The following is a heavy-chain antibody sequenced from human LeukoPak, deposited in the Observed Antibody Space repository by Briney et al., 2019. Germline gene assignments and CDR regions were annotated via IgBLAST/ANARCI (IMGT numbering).Heavy chain of an antibody. J-gene: IGHJ4*02. V-gene: IGHV1-8*01. D-gene: IGHD3-22*01. Sequence: ASVKVSCKASGYSFTCYDINGMRQATGQGLEWMGWMNPNSGNTGYAQKFQGRVTITRDTSISTAYMELSSLRSEDTAVYYCARRSDYYDSSAYFYWGQGTLVTVSS. CDR2: MNPNSGNT. CDR3: ARRSDYYDSSAYFY. CDR1: GYSFTCYD.